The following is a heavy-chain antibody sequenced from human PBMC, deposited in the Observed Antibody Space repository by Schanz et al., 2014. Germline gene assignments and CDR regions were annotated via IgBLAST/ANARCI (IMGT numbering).Heavy chain of an antibody. CDR2: IIHSGST. J-gene: IGHJ4*02. V-gene: IGHV4-34*12. Sequence: QVQLQQWGAGLLKPSETLSLTCAVYGGSFSGYYWSWIRQPPGKGLEWIGEIIHSGSTNYNPSLRSRVTISVDRSKNHCSLKLSSVTAAETAVYYCAAGGYSMTRWGQGTLVTVSS. D-gene: IGHD6-13*01. CDR1: GGSFSGYY. CDR3: AAGGYSMTR.